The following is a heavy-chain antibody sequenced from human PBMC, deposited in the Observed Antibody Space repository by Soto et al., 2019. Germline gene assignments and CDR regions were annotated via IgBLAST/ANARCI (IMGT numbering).Heavy chain of an antibody. V-gene: IGHV1-69*04. D-gene: IGHD6-6*01. J-gene: IGHJ4*02. CDR2: IIPILGIA. Sequence: SVKVSCKASGGTFSSYTISWVRQAPGQGLEWMGRIIPILGIANYAQKFQGRVTITADKSTSTAYMELSSLRSEDTAVYYCARDLRDYPYSNSLYSAYWGQGTLVTVSS. CDR3: ARDLRDYPYSNSLYSAY. CDR1: GGTFSSYT.